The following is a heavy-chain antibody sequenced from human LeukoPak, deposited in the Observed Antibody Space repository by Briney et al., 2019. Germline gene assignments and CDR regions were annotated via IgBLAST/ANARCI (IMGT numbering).Heavy chain of an antibody. CDR3: VSAPHPGGWFDP. D-gene: IGHD3-10*01. Sequence: GGSLRLSCAASGFTFSSSWMTWVRQAPGKGLEWVASINQDGGEIHYVDSVKGRFTISRDNAKNSLYLQMNSLTAEHTAAHYCVSAPHPGGWFDPWGQGTLVTVPS. CDR2: INQDGGEI. J-gene: IGHJ5*02. CDR1: GFTFSSSW. V-gene: IGHV3-7*01.